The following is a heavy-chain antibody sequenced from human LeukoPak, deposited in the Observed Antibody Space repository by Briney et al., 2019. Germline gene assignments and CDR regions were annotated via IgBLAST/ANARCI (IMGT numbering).Heavy chain of an antibody. V-gene: IGHV3-7*01. CDR1: GLTFSHYW. D-gene: IGHD3-9*01. J-gene: IGHJ4*02. CDR2: VNPAGSTQ. CDR3: ASGYLDWLG. Sequence: LPGGSLRLSCAASGLTFSHYWMSWVRQAPGKGLEWVANVNPAGSTQLYVDSVKGRFTISRDNARDSLYLQVSSLRAEDTAVYYCASGYLDWLGWGQGTLVTVSS.